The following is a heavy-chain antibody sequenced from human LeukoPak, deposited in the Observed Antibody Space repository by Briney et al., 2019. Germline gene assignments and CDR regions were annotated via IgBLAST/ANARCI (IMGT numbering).Heavy chain of an antibody. Sequence: SVSVSCKASGGTFSSYAISWVRQAPGQGLEWMGGIIPIFGTANYAQKFQGRVTITADESTSTAYMELSSLRSEDTAVYYCAREYCSSTSCYDAFDIWGQGTMVTVSS. CDR2: IIPIFGTA. V-gene: IGHV1-69*01. J-gene: IGHJ3*02. D-gene: IGHD2-2*01. CDR3: AREYCSSTSCYDAFDI. CDR1: GGTFSSYA.